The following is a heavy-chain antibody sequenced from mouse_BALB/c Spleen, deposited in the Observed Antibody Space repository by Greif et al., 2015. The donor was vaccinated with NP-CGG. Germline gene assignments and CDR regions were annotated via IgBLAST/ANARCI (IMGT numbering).Heavy chain of an antibody. Sequence: QVQLQQSGAELVRPGTSVKVSCKASGYAFTNYLIEWVKQRPGQGLEWIGVINPGSGGTNYNEKFKGKATLTADKSSSTAYMQLSSLTSDDSAVYFCARTYYGNYHSFDYWGQGTTLTVSS. J-gene: IGHJ2*01. CDR1: GYAFTNYL. D-gene: IGHD2-10*01. CDR3: ARTYYGNYHSFDY. V-gene: IGHV1-54*01. CDR2: INPGSGGT.